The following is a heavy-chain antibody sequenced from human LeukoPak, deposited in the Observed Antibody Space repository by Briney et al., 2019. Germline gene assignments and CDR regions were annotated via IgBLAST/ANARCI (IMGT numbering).Heavy chain of an antibody. CDR1: GFTFSSYA. J-gene: IGHJ4*02. CDR2: ISYDGSNK. Sequence: PGGSLRLSCAASGFTFSSYAMHWVRQAPGKGLEWVAVISYDGSNKYYADSVKGRFTISRDNSKNTLYLHMNSLRAEDTAVYYCARDVYYDILTGYRDFRGIDYWGQGTLVTVSS. D-gene: IGHD3-9*01. CDR3: ARDVYYDILTGYRDFRGIDY. V-gene: IGHV3-30*04.